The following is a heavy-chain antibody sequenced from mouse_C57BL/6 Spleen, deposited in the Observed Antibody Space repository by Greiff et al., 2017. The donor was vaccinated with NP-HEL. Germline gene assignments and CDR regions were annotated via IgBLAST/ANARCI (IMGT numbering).Heavy chain of an antibody. Sequence: QVQLQQPGAELVKPGASVKMSCKASGYTFTSYWITWVKQRPGQGLEWIGDIYPGSGSTNYNEKFKSKATLTVDTSSSTAYMQLSSLTSEDSAVYYCAREGAYDYYAMDYWGQGTSVTVSS. D-gene: IGHD6-5*01. CDR2: IYPGSGST. J-gene: IGHJ4*01. CDR3: AREGAYDYYAMDY. CDR1: GYTFTSYW. V-gene: IGHV1-55*01.